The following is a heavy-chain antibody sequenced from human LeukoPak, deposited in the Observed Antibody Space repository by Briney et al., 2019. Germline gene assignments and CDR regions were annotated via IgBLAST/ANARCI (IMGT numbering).Heavy chain of an antibody. CDR3: ARDGFGGSGTRGYYFDY. Sequence: PGRSLRLSCAAPGFTFSSYAMHWVRQAPGKGLEWVSYISSSSSYTNYADSVKGRFTISRDNAKNSLYLQMNSLRAEDTAVYYCARDGFGGSGTRGYYFDYWGQGTLVTVSS. CDR2: ISSSSSYT. D-gene: IGHD3-10*01. CDR1: GFTFSSYA. J-gene: IGHJ4*02. V-gene: IGHV3-21*05.